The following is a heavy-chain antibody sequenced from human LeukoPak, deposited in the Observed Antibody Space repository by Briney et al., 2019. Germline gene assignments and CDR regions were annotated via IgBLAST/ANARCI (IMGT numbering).Heavy chain of an antibody. CDR2: LSPSGASI. CDR1: GFTITNAW. J-gene: IGHJ4*02. V-gene: IGHV3-23*01. D-gene: IGHD4-23*01. CDR3: AAGPYGGNTPFDY. Sequence: GGSLRLSCAASGFTITNAWMTWVRQAPGRGLEWVSSLSPSGASIYYADSVKGRFTISRDNSKNTLYLQMNNLRAEDTALYYCAAGPYGGNTPFDYWGPGTLVTISS.